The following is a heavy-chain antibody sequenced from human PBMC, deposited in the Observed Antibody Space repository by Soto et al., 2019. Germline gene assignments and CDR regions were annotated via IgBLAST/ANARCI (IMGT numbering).Heavy chain of an antibody. CDR3: AKEGYYGSGSYPNWFDP. Sequence: GGSLRLSCAASGFTFSSYAMSWVRQAPGKGLEWVSAISGSGGSTYYADSVKGRFTISRDNSKNTLYLQMNSLRAEDTAVYYCAKEGYYGSGSYPNWFDPWGQGTLVTVSS. CDR1: GFTFSSYA. D-gene: IGHD3-10*01. CDR2: ISGSGGST. V-gene: IGHV3-23*01. J-gene: IGHJ5*02.